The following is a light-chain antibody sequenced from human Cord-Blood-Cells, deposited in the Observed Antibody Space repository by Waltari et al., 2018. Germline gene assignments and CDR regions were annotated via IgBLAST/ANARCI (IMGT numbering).Light chain of an antibody. Sequence: SYELTQPPSVSVSPGQTASITCSGDKLGDKYACWYHQKTGQSPVLVIYQDSKRPSGIPERFSCSNSGNTATLTISGTQAMDEADYYCQAWDSSTSYWVFGGGTKLTVL. CDR2: QDS. CDR3: QAWDSSTSYWV. J-gene: IGLJ3*02. CDR1: KLGDKY. V-gene: IGLV3-1*01.